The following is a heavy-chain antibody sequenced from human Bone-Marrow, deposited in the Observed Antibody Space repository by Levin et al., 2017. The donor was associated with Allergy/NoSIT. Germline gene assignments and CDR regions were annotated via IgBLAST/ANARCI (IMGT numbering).Heavy chain of an antibody. J-gene: IGHJ6*02. V-gene: IGHV4-39*01. CDR3: ARRVVVVPYGMDV. D-gene: IGHD2-2*01. CDR1: GGSISSSSYY. CDR2: IYYSGST. Sequence: SETLSLTCTVSGGSISSSSYYWGWIRQPPGTGLEWIGSIYYSGSTYYNPSLKSRVTISVDTSKNQFSLKLSSVTAADTAVYYCARRVVVVPYGMDVWGQGTTVTVSS.